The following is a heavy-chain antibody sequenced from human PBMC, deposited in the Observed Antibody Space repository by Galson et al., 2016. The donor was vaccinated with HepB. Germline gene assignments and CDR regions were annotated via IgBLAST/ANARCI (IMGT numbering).Heavy chain of an antibody. Sequence: ETLSLTCAVSGGSFSDYYWGWIRQSPGKGQEWIGEIHPSGSTDYNPSLRSRVTLSVDTSKSHFSLTVTSVTATDTAVYYCARGQDPYKIRDWGQGTLVTVSS. CDR2: IHPSGST. CDR1: GGSFSDYY. J-gene: IGHJ4*02. CDR3: ARGQDPYKIRD. D-gene: IGHD5-24*01. V-gene: IGHV4-34*01.